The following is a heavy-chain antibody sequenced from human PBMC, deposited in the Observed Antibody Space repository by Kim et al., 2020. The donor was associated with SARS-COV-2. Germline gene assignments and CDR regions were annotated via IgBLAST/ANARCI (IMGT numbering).Heavy chain of an antibody. CDR1: GGSISSSNW. Sequence: SETLSLTCTVSGGSISSSNWWSWVRQPPGKGLEWIGEIYHSGSTNYNPSLKSRVTISVDKSKNQFSLKLSSVTAADTAVYYCARDKRYGSGSSRTNSYYYCGMDVWGQGTTVTVSS. CDR2: IYHSGST. J-gene: IGHJ6*02. D-gene: IGHD3-10*01. CDR3: ARDKRYGSGSSRTNSYYYCGMDV. V-gene: IGHV4-4*02.